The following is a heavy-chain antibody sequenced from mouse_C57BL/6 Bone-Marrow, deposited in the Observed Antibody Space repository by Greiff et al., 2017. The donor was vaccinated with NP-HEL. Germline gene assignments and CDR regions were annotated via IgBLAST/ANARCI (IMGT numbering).Heavy chain of an antibody. J-gene: IGHJ1*03. CDR3: ARTPSYYSNFYWYFDV. CDR2: ILPGSGST. Sequence: VQLQQSGAELMKPGASVKLSCKATGYTFTGYWIEWVKQRPGHGLEWIGEILPGSGSTNYNEKFTGKATFTADTSSNTAYMQRSSLTTEDSAIYYCARTPSYYSNFYWYFDVWGTGTTVTVSS. V-gene: IGHV1-9*01. D-gene: IGHD2-5*01. CDR1: GYTFTGYW.